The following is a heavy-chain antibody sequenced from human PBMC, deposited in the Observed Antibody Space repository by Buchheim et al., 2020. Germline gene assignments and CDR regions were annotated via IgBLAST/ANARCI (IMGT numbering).Heavy chain of an antibody. CDR3: ARVNREYSNNWYFWP. CDR1: GYIFTSYY. J-gene: IGHJ5*02. D-gene: IGHD1-7*01. CDR2: INPSGGIR. V-gene: IGHV1-46*03. Sequence: QVQLVQSGAEVKKPGASVKVSCKASGYIFTSYYIHWVRQAPGQGLEWMGIINPSGGIRTYAQKFQGRDTMTRETFTRPVYMELSSLRSEDTAVYYCARVNREYSNNWYFWPWGQGSL.